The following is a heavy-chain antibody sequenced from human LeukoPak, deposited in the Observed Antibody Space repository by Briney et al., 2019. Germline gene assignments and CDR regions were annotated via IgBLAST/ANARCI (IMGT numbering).Heavy chain of an antibody. D-gene: IGHD6-13*01. J-gene: IGHJ5*02. Sequence: TSETLSLTCTVSGGSISSFYWSWIRQPAGKGLEWIGRIYTSGSTNYTPSLKSRVTMSVDTSKNQFSLKLSSVTAPDTAVYYCARLGSSWFDPWGQGTLVTVSS. V-gene: IGHV4-4*07. CDR3: ARLGSSWFDP. CDR1: GGSISSFY. CDR2: IYTSGST.